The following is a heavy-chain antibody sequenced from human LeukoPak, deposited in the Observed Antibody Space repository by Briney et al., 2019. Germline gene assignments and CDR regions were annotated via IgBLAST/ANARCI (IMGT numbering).Heavy chain of an antibody. Sequence: GGSLRLSCAASGFSFSTYTMHWVRQAPGKGLEYVSAISSNGGNKYYANSVKGRFTISRDNSMNTLYLQMGSLRAEDTAVYYCAREYCTVNSCYQSSLGYWGQGTLVTVSS. D-gene: IGHD2-2*01. CDR2: ISSNGGNK. J-gene: IGHJ4*02. CDR1: GFSFSTYT. V-gene: IGHV3-64*01. CDR3: AREYCTVNSCYQSSLGY.